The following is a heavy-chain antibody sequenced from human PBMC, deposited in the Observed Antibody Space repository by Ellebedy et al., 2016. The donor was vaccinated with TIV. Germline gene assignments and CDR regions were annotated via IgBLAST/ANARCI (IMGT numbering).Heavy chain of an antibody. CDR1: GFTFGPFW. CDR2: INSDGTTI. J-gene: IGHJ3*02. Sequence: GESLKISCEASGFTFGPFWMHWVRQAPGKGLVWVSHINSDGTTIKYVDSVKGRFTVSRDNAKNTLYLQPNNLRAEDTAVYYCARDRGYPDAFDIWGQGTMVTVSS. V-gene: IGHV3-74*03. CDR3: ARDRGYPDAFDI. D-gene: IGHD1-1*01.